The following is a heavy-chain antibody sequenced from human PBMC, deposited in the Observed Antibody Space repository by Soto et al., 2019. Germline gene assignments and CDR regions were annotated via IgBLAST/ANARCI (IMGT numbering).Heavy chain of an antibody. J-gene: IGHJ5*02. D-gene: IGHD3-22*01. Sequence: GVSVKVSCKASGGTFSSYAISWVRQAPGQGLEWMGGIIPIFGTANYAQKFQGRVTITADKSTSTAYMELSSLRSEDTAVYYCARTPSMIVVVIDYWFDPWGQGTLVTVSS. CDR1: GGTFSSYA. CDR2: IIPIFGTA. V-gene: IGHV1-69*06. CDR3: ARTPSMIVVVIDYWFDP.